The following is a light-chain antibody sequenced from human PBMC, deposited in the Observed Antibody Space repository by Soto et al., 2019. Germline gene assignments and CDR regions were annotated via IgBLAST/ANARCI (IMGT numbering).Light chain of an antibody. Sequence: DIQLTPSPSLLSASVGDRVTITCRASQGISSYLAWYQQKPGKAPKLLIYAASTLQIGVPSRFSGSGSGTEFTLTISSLQPEDFATYYCQQLNSYPLTFGGGTKVDIK. V-gene: IGKV1-9*01. CDR1: QGISSY. CDR3: QQLNSYPLT. J-gene: IGKJ4*01. CDR2: AAS.